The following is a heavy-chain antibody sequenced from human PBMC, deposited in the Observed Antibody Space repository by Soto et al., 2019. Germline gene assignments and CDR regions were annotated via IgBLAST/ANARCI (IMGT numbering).Heavy chain of an antibody. V-gene: IGHV1-69*08. CDR1: GGTFSSYT. D-gene: IGHD6-19*01. J-gene: IGHJ4*02. CDR3: ARDLHWDSSGPPY. CDR2: IIPILGIA. Sequence: QVQLVQSGAEVKKPGSSVKVSCKASGGTFSSYTISWVRQAPGRGLEWMGRIIPILGIANYAQKFQGRVTITADKSTSTAYMELSSLRSEDTAVYYCARDLHWDSSGPPYWGQGTLVTVSS.